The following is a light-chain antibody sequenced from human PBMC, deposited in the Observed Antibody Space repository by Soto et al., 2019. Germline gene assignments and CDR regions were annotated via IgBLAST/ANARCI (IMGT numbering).Light chain of an antibody. CDR3: CSYAGTHRLEV. J-gene: IGLJ2*01. CDR1: SSDIGGYNY. CDR2: EVR. Sequence: QSVLTQPPSTSGSPGQSVNIFCIGTSSDIGGYNYVSWYQQHPGKAPKLIIYEVRKRPSVVPDRVSGSKSGNTASLTVSGLQAEDDGDYHCCSYAGTHRLEVLGEGTKLT. V-gene: IGLV2-8*01.